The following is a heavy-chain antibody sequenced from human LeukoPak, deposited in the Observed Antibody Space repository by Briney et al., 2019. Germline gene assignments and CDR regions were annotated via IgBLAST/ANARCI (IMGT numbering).Heavy chain of an antibody. CDR3: AREGNSGSYSSY. D-gene: IGHD1-26*01. J-gene: IGHJ4*02. V-gene: IGHV3-48*02. CDR1: GFTFSSYN. Sequence: GGSLRLSCAASGFTFSSYNMNWVRQAPGKGLEWVSYISTTSSNTYYADSVRGRFTISRDSAKNSLYLQMNSLRDEDTAVYYCAREGNSGSYSSYWGQGTLVTVSS. CDR2: ISTTSSNT.